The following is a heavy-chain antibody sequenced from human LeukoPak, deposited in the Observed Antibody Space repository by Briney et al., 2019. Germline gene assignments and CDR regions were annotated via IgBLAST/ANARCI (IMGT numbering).Heavy chain of an antibody. CDR2: ITWNSGNI. V-gene: IGHV3-9*01. CDR1: GFTFEDYA. Sequence: SLRLSCAASGFTFEDYAMHWVRQAPGKGLKWVAGITWNSGNIAYADSVKGRFTISRDIAKKTLYLQMNSLRAEDTALYAKGLLARGLIIGGDWGQGTLVTVSS. D-gene: IGHD3-10*01. J-gene: IGHJ4*02. CDR3: GLLARGLIIGGD.